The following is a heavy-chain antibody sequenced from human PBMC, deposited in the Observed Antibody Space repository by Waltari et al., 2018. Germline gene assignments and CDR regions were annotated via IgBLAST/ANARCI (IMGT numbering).Heavy chain of an antibody. V-gene: IGHV1-2*02. D-gene: IGHD6-13*01. CDR3: AGVSGSSWYVNYFDY. CDR1: GGTFTGYY. CDR2: INPNSVCT. J-gene: IGHJ4*02. Sequence: QVQLVQSGAEVKKPGSSVKVSCKASGGTFTGYYMHWVRQAPGQGLEWMGWINPNSVCTNYAQKFQGRVTMTRDTSISTAYMELSRLRSDDTAVYYCAGVSGSSWYVNYFDYWGQGTLVTVSS.